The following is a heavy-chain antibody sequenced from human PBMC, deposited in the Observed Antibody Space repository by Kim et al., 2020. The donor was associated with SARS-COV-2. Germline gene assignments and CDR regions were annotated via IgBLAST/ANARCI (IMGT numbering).Heavy chain of an antibody. J-gene: IGHJ6*02. CDR1: GFTFSSYG. D-gene: IGHD3-3*01. Sequence: GGSLRLSCAASGFTFSSYGMHWVRQAPGKGLEWVAVIWYDGSNKYYADSVKGRFTISRDNSKNTLYLQMNSLRAEDTAVYYCARDVYSGGKSDFWSGYYYGDYYYGMDVWGQGTTVTVSS. CDR2: IWYDGSNK. CDR3: ARDVYSGGKSDFWSGYYYGDYYYGMDV. V-gene: IGHV3-33*01.